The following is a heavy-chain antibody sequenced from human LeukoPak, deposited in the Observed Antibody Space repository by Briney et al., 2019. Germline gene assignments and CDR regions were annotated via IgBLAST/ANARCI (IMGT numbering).Heavy chain of an antibody. CDR3: ARGRKRITIFGVVGNWFDP. J-gene: IGHJ5*02. CDR1: GGSFSGYY. CDR2: INNSGST. D-gene: IGHD3-3*01. V-gene: IGHV4-34*01. Sequence: KPSETLSLTCAVYGGSFSGYYWSWIRQPPGKGLEWIGEINNSGSTNYNPSLKSRVTISVDTSKNQFSLKLSSVTAADTAVYYCARGRKRITIFGVVGNWFDPWGQGTLVTVSS.